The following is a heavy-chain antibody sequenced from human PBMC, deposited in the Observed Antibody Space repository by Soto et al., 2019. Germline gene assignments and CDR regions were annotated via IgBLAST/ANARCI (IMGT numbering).Heavy chain of an antibody. CDR1: GYRFTNYW. CDR3: ARVGPHPEILTGPLDV. V-gene: IGHV5-51*01. J-gene: IGHJ6*02. Sequence: PGESLKISCQASGYRFTNYWIGWVRQMPGKGLEWMGIIYPGDSDTRYSPSFRGQVTISVDKSVNTGFLQWSSLGASDSAMYYCARVGPHPEILTGPLDVCGQGPTVTVYS. CDR2: IYPGDSDT. D-gene: IGHD3-9*01.